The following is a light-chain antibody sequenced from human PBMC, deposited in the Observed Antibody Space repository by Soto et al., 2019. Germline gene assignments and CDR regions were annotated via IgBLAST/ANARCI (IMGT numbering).Light chain of an antibody. V-gene: IGKV3-20*01. CDR2: GAS. Sequence: EIVLTQTPGTQSLFPGERATLSCRASQSVSSSYLDWYQQKPGQAPRLLIYGASSRATGIPDRFSGSGSGTDFTLTISRLEPEDFAVYYCQQYGSSITFGQGTRLEIK. CDR1: QSVSSSY. J-gene: IGKJ5*01. CDR3: QQYGSSIT.